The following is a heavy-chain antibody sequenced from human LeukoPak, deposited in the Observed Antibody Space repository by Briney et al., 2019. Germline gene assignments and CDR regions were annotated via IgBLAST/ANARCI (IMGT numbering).Heavy chain of an antibody. CDR1: RLTFSSYW. D-gene: IGHD1-26*01. V-gene: IGHV3-7*01. CDR3: ATDSRIVGATGASDI. CDR2: IKQDGSEK. Sequence: GGSLRLSSAASRLTFSSYWMSWVRQAPGKGLEWVANIKQDGSEKHYLDSVKGRFTISRDNAKNSLYLQMNSLRAEDTAVYYCATDSRIVGATGASDIWGQGTMVTVSS. J-gene: IGHJ3*02.